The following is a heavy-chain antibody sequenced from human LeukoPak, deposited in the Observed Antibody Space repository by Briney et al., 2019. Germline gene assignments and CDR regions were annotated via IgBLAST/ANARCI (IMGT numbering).Heavy chain of an antibody. Sequence: ASVTVSCKASGYTFTSYGISWVRQAPGQGREWMGWISAYNGNTNYAQKLQGRVTMTTDTSTSTAYMELRSLRSEDTAVYYCARVGRHYYYGMDVWGQGTTVTVSS. CDR1: GYTFTSYG. CDR2: ISAYNGNT. V-gene: IGHV1-18*01. CDR3: ARVGRHYYYGMDV. J-gene: IGHJ6*02.